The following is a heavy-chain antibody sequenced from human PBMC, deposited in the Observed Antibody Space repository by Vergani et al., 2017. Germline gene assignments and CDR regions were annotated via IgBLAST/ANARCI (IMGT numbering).Heavy chain of an antibody. CDR1: GFTFSSYA. CDR3: AKDPYYYDSSGQSFDY. CDR2: ISGSGGST. Sequence: EVQLLESGGGLVQPGGSLRLSCAASGFTFSSYAMSWVRQAPGKGLEWVSAISGSGGSTYYADSVKGRFPISRDNSKNTLYLQMNSLRAEDTAVYYCAKDPYYYDSSGQSFDYWGQGTLVTVSS. J-gene: IGHJ4*02. D-gene: IGHD3-22*01. V-gene: IGHV3-23*01.